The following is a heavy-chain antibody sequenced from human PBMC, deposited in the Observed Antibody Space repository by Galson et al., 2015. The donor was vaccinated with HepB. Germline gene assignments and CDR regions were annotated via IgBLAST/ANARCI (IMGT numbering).Heavy chain of an antibody. CDR1: GFTFSSYW. CDR2: IKQDGSEK. D-gene: IGHD6-19*01. Sequence: SLRLSCAASGFTFSSYWMSWVRQAPGKGLEWVANIKQDGSEKYYVDSVKGRFTISRDNAKNSLYLQMNSLRAEDTAVYYCARDLAVAGTSVFAPWGQGTLVTVPS. CDR3: ARDLAVAGTSVFAP. V-gene: IGHV3-7*03. J-gene: IGHJ5*02.